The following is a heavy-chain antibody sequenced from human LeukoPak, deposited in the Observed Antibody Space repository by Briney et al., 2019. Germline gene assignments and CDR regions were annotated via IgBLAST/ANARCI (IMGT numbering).Heavy chain of an antibody. CDR3: ARERVTTTAFDV. CDR2: ITSRSTY. CDR1: GXTFSSYW. J-gene: IGHJ3*01. V-gene: IGHV3-21*01. Sequence: GGSLRLSCAASGXTFSSYWMHWVRQAPGKGLEWVSSITSRSTYYADSVRGRFTISGDSAKNSLFLQMNSLRAEDTAVYYCARERVTTTAFDVWGQGTMVTVPS. D-gene: IGHD1-1*01.